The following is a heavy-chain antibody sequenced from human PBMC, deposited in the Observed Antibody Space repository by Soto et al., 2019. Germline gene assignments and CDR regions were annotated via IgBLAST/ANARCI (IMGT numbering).Heavy chain of an antibody. J-gene: IGHJ4*02. CDR1: GFTFNNYA. CDR2: ISGGGDTT. CDR3: AKGRGGSGSLTPRVDF. V-gene: IGHV3-23*01. D-gene: IGHD3-10*01. Sequence: EVQLLDSGGGLVQPGGSLRLSCAASGFTFNNYAMTWVRQAPGKGLEWVSAISGGGDTTSYADSVKGRFTVSRDGSKNTLYLQMSSLRAEDTALYYCAKGRGGSGSLTPRVDFWGQGTQVTVSS.